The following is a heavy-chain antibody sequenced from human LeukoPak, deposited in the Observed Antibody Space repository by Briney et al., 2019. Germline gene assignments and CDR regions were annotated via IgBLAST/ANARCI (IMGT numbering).Heavy chain of an antibody. D-gene: IGHD3-16*01. J-gene: IGHJ6*03. CDR1: GYTFTGYY. V-gene: IGHV7-4-1*02. CDR2: INTNTGNP. Sequence: GASVKVSCKASGYTFTGYYMHWVRQAPGQGLEWMGWINTNTGNPTYAQGFAGRFVFSLDTSVSTAYLQISSLKAEDTAVYYCARGRRFGGSAAGHQFYYMDVWGQGTTVTVSS. CDR3: ARGRRFGGSAAGHQFYYMDV.